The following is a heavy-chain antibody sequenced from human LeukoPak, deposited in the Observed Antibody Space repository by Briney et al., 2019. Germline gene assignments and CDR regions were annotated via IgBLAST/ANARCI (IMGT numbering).Heavy chain of an antibody. V-gene: IGHV4-59*01. CDR3: ARVGGTNYYYYGMDV. Sequence: PSETLSLTCTVSGGSISNYYWSWIRQPPGKGLEWIGYIYYSGSTNYNPSLKSRLTISVDTSKNQFSLKLSSVTAADTAVYYCARVGGTNYYYYGMDVWGQGTTVTVSS. J-gene: IGHJ6*02. CDR2: IYYSGST. CDR1: GGSISNYY. D-gene: IGHD1-26*01.